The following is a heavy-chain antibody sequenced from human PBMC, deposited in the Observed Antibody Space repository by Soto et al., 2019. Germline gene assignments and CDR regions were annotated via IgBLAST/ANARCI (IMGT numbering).Heavy chain of an antibody. V-gene: IGHV4-34*01. D-gene: IGHD6-19*01. J-gene: IGHJ4*02. CDR1: DGSFSDYY. Sequence: QVHLQQWGAGLLEPSETLSLTCGVYDGSFSDYYWSWIRQPPGKGLEWIGEFKHSGGTNYSPSLKSRVTILGDTSSNQFSLKLTSVTAADTAMYYCARQVVGLAVTQDWGQGTLVTVSS. CDR2: FKHSGGT. CDR3: ARQVVGLAVTQD.